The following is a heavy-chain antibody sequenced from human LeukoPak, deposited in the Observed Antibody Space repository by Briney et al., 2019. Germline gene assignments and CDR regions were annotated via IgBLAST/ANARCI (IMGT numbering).Heavy chain of an antibody. CDR2: IIPIFGTA. V-gene: IGHV1-69*05. CDR1: GGTFSSYD. J-gene: IGHJ5*02. Sequence: SVKVSCKASGGTFSSYDISWVLQAPGQGLEWMGRIIPIFGTANYAQKFQGRVTITTDESTSTAYMELSSLRSEDTAVYYCAAGGYCSGGSCYPFDPWGQGTLVTVSS. CDR3: AAGGYCSGGSCYPFDP. D-gene: IGHD2-15*01.